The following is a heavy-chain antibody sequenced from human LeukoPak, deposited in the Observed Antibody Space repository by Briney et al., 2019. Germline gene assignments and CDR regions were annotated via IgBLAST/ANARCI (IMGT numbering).Heavy chain of an antibody. CDR2: ISYDGSNK. CDR1: GFTFSRHA. Sequence: GGSLRLSCAASGFTFSRHAMHWVRQAPGKGLEWVAVISYDGSNKYYADSVKGRFTISRDNSKNTLYLEMNSLRAEDTAVYYCAKDYGSGSYFDYWGQGTLVTVSS. D-gene: IGHD3-10*01. V-gene: IGHV3-30*04. CDR3: AKDYGSGSYFDY. J-gene: IGHJ4*02.